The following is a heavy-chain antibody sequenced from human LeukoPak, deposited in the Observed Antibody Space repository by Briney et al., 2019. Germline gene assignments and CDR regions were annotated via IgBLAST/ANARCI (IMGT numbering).Heavy chain of an antibody. V-gene: IGHV1-18*01. CDR1: GYTFTSYG. CDR2: TGSFSDNT. CDR3: ARVQVKTRGSYFRDDY. D-gene: IGHD3-16*01. J-gene: IGHJ4*02. Sequence: ASVKVSCKTSGYTFTSYGISWVRQAPGQGLEWMGWTGSFSDNTKYAEKFQGRVTMTTEISTSTAYMELRSLRFDDTAVYYCARVQVKTRGSYFRDDYWGQGTLVTVSS.